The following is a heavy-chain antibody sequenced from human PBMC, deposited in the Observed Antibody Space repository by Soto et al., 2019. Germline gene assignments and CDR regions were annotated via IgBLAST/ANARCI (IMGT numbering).Heavy chain of an antibody. D-gene: IGHD3-22*01. CDR1: GFTFSSYW. V-gene: IGHV3-74*01. CDR3: ARCWYYYDISSYFSGDAFDI. CDR2: ISSDGSST. J-gene: IGHJ3*02. Sequence: EVQLVASGGGLVQPGGSLRLSCEASGFTFSSYWMHWVRQGPGKELVWVSRISSDGSSTHYVDSVKGRFTISRDNAKNTLYQQMNSLRAEDTAVYYCARCWYYYDISSYFSGDAFDIWGHGTMVSVSS.